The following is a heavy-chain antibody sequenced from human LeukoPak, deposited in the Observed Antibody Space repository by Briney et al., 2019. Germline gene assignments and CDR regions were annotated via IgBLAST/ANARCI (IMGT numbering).Heavy chain of an antibody. D-gene: IGHD1-26*01. Sequence: KPSETLSLTCTVSGGSISSDYWSWIRQPPGKGLEWIGYISHGGTTSYNPSLQSRVTISVDTSKNQFSLKLSSVTAADTAVYYCARGRGATVDYWGQGTLVTVSS. J-gene: IGHJ4*02. CDR3: ARGRGATVDY. CDR2: ISHGGTT. CDR1: GGSISSDY. V-gene: IGHV4-59*01.